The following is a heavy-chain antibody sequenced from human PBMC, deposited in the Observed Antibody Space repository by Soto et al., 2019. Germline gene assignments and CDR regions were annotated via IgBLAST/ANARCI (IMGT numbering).Heavy chain of an antibody. J-gene: IGHJ4*02. V-gene: IGHV1-18*01. Sequence: QVQLVQSGAEVKKPGASVKVSCKASGYTFTSYGISWVRQAPGQGLEWMGWISAYNGNTNYAQKLQGRVTMTTDTSTSTAYMELRSLRSDDTAVYYCARDSSLTILAVAGMYFDYWGQGTLVTVSS. D-gene: IGHD6-19*01. CDR3: ARDSSLTILAVAGMYFDY. CDR1: GYTFTSYG. CDR2: ISAYNGNT.